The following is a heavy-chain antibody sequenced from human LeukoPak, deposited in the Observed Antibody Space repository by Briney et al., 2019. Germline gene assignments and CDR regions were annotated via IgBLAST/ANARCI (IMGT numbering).Heavy chain of an antibody. D-gene: IGHD2-2*01. CDR2: MNPNSGNT. J-gene: IGHJ4*02. CDR3: ARSPSRVVVPAAKVIDY. Sequence: ASVKVSCKASGYTFTSYDINWVRQATGQGLERMGWMNPNSGNTGYAQKFQGRVTMTRNTSISTAYMELSSLRSEDTAVYYCARSPSRVVVPAAKVIDYWGQGTLVTVSS. V-gene: IGHV1-8*01. CDR1: GYTFTSYD.